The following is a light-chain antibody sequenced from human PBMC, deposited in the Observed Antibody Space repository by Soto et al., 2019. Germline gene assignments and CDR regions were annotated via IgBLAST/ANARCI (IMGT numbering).Light chain of an antibody. J-gene: IGKJ4*01. Sequence: VLVQSPVTLSVSPCERAILCWTARRCSSSSLAWYRQSPGQAPRLLIFDASTRATGIPVRFSGSGSGTDFTLTISSLEPDDFAVYYCQQHSDWPLTFGGGTKVDIK. V-gene: IGKV3-11*01. CDR2: DAS. CDR1: RCSSSS. CDR3: QQHSDWPLT.